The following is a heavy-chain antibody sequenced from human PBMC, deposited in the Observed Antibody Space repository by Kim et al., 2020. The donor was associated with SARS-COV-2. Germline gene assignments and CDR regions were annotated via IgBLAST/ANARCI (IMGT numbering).Heavy chain of an antibody. Sequence: SVKVSCKASGGTFSSYAISWVRQAPGQGLEWMGGIIPIFGTANYAQKFQGRVTITADESTSTAYMELSSLRSEDTAVYYCARGDIVVVEPYYYYYGMDVWGQGTTVTVSS. J-gene: IGHJ6*02. D-gene: IGHD2-15*01. CDR2: IIPIFGTA. V-gene: IGHV1-69*13. CDR1: GGTFSSYA. CDR3: ARGDIVVVEPYYYYYGMDV.